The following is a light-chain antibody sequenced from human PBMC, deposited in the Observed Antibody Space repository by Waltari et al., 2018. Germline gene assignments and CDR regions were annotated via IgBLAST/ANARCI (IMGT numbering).Light chain of an antibody. CDR1: SSDVGGYKY. Sequence: QSALTQPRSVSGSPGQSVTISCTGTSSDVGGYKYVSWFKQTAGKAPRLMFYDVSQRPSGVPDRFSGAKSGNTPSLTISGLQAEDEADYYGGSYAGSYTWVFGGGTKLTVL. CDR3: GSYAGSYTWV. CDR2: DVS. V-gene: IGLV2-11*01. J-gene: IGLJ3*02.